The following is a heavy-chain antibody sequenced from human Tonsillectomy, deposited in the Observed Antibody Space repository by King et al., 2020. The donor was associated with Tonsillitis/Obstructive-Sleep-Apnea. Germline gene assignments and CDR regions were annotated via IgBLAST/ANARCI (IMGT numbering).Heavy chain of an antibody. V-gene: IGHV4-34*01. CDR2: INHSGST. CDR3: ASGEAAATVSYYYFYMDV. D-gene: IGHD6-13*01. J-gene: IGHJ6*03. Sequence: VQLQQWGAGLLKPSETLSLTCAVYGGSFSGYYWSWIRQPPGKGLEWIGEINHSGSTNYNPSLKSRVTISVDTSKNQFSLKLSSVTAADTAVYYCASGEAAATVSYYYFYMDVWAKGTTVTVS. CDR1: GGSFSGYY.